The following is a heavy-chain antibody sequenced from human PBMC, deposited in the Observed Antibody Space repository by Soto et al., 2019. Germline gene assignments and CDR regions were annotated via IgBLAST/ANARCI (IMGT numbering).Heavy chain of an antibody. CDR1: GFTFSDHY. CDR2: TRDKFNRYTT. J-gene: IGHJ4*02. D-gene: IGHD1-26*01. CDR3: AKTFGNAWDSHYLDR. V-gene: IGHV3-72*01. Sequence: VGSLRLSCVASGFTFSDHYMDWVRQAPGNGLEWVGRTRDKFNRYTTEYAASVRGRFTISRDDSQNSLYLQMDSLKTEDTAVYYCAKTFGNAWDSHYLDRWGQGTLVTVSS.